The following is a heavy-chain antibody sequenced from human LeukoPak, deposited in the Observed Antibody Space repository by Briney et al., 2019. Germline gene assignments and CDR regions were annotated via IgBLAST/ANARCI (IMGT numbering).Heavy chain of an antibody. CDR3: ARRVEDAFDI. CDR2: ISYTGGDK. CDR1: GFIFTSYG. V-gene: IGHV3-30*03. D-gene: IGHD5-24*01. Sequence: EGSLRLSSAASGFIFTSYGMHWVRQVPGKGLEWVAVISYTGGDKYYADSVKGRFTISRDNSKNTLYLQMSSLRAEDTAVYYCARRVEDAFDIWGQGTMVTVSS. J-gene: IGHJ3*02.